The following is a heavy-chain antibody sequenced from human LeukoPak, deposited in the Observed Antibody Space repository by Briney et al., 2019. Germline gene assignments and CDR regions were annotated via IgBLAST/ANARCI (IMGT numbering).Heavy chain of an antibody. CDR1: GFTFSNYA. D-gene: IGHD3-3*02. J-gene: IGHJ4*02. CDR3: AKDRHFWSGEPGSY. Sequence: GGSLRLSCATSGFTFSNYAVSWVRQAPGKGLEWVSAISVTYITYYADSVKGRFTISRDNSKNTLFLQMNSLRVEDTAIYYCAKDRHFWSGEPGSYWGQGTLVTVSS. CDR2: ISVTYIT. V-gene: IGHV3-23*01.